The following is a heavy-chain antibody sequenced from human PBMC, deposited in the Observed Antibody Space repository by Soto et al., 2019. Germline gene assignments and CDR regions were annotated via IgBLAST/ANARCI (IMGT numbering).Heavy chain of an antibody. J-gene: IGHJ2*01. V-gene: IGHV1-69*13. CDR3: AAPGSIAARFAWYFDL. CDR1: GGTFSSYA. D-gene: IGHD6-6*01. Sequence: SVKVSCKASGGTFSSYAISWVRQAPGQGLEWMGGIIPIFGTANYAQKFQGRVTITADESTSTAYMELSSLRSEDTTVYYCAAPGSIAARFAWYFDLWGRGTLVTVSS. CDR2: IIPIFGTA.